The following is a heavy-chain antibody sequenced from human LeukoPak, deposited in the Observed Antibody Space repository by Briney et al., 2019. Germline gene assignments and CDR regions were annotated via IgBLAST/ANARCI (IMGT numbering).Heavy chain of an antibody. V-gene: IGHV3-53*01. J-gene: IGHJ1*01. Sequence: PGGSLRLSCAASGFTVSSNYMSWVRQAPGKGLEWVSVICSGGTAYYADSVKGRFTISRDNSKNTLYLQMNSLRAEDTAMYYCARDRGDSSGYYYVGYFQHWGQGTLVTVSS. CDR1: GFTVSSNY. CDR2: ICSGGTA. D-gene: IGHD3-22*01. CDR3: ARDRGDSSGYYYVGYFQH.